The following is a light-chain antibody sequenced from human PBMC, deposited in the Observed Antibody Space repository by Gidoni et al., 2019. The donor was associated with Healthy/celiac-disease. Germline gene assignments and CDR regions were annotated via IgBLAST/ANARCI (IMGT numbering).Light chain of an antibody. CDR3: AAWDDSLSGYV. Sequence: QSVRTQPPSASGTPGQRVTISCSGSSSNIGSNYVYWYQQLPGTAPKLLIYRNNQRPSGVPDRFSGSKSGPSASLAISGLRSEDEADYYCAAWDDSLSGYVFGTGTKVTVL. CDR2: RNN. J-gene: IGLJ1*01. CDR1: SSNIGSNY. V-gene: IGLV1-47*01.